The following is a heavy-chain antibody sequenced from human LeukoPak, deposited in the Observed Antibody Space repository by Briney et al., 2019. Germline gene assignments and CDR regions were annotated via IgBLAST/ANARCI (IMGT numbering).Heavy chain of an antibody. Sequence: SQTLSLTCTVSGGSINSGDYYWSWIRQPPGKGLEWIGYIYYSGSTYYNPSLKSRVTISVDTSKNQFSLELSSVTAADTAVYYCARARYSYGSNFDYWGQGTLVTVSS. CDR3: ARARYSYGSNFDY. D-gene: IGHD5-18*01. V-gene: IGHV4-30-4*01. J-gene: IGHJ4*02. CDR2: IYYSGST. CDR1: GGSINSGDYY.